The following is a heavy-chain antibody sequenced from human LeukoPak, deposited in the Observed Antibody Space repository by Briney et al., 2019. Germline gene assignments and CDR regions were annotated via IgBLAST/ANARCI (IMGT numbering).Heavy chain of an antibody. CDR1: GFTFRSYA. CDR2: ISWNSGSI. J-gene: IGHJ6*02. Sequence: PGGSLRLSCAASGFTFRSYAINWVRQAPGKGLEWVSGISWNSGSIGYADSVKGRFTISRDNAKNSLYLQMNSLRAEDTALYYCVYGMDVWGQGTTVTVSS. CDR3: VYGMDV. V-gene: IGHV3-9*01.